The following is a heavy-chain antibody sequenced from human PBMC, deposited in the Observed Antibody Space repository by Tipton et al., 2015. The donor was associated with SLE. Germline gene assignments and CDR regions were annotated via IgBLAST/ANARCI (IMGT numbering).Heavy chain of an antibody. D-gene: IGHD4-11*01. CDR3: ARAASTVDAFYYGMDV. Sequence: SLRLSCAASGFTFSSYAVSWVRQAPGKGLEWVSAISGSGGSTYYADSVKGRFTISRDNSKNTLFLQMNSLRAEDTAVYFCARAASTVDAFYYGMDVWGQGTTVTVSS. V-gene: IGHV3-23*01. CDR1: GFTFSSYA. CDR2: ISGSGGST. J-gene: IGHJ6*02.